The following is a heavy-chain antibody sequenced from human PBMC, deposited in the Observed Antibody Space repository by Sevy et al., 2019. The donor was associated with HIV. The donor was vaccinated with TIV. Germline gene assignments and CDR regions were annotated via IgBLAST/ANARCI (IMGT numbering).Heavy chain of an antibody. CDR3: ARGDPSNTFDY. V-gene: IGHV4-30-2*01. CDR1: GDSISSGGYS. CDR2: MYNSGST. J-gene: IGHJ4*02. Sequence: SETLSLTCAVSGDSISSGGYSWNWIRQPPGKGLEWIGYMYNSGSTYYNPSLQSRVTISVDRSKNQFSLRVTSVTAADTAVYYCARGDPSNTFDYWGQGTLVTVSS.